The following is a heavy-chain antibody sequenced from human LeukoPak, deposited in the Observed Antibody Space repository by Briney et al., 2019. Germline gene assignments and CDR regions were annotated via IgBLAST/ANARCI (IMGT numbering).Heavy chain of an antibody. CDR1: GFTFSSYS. J-gene: IGHJ6*03. V-gene: IGHV3-21*01. CDR3: ARDKGSSQYYYYYMDV. CDR2: ISSSSSYI. D-gene: IGHD6-13*01. Sequence: GSLRLSCAASGFTFSSYSMNWVRQAPGKGLEWVSSISSSSSYIYYADSVKGRFTISRDNAKNSLYLQMNSLRAEDTAVYYCARDKGSSQYYYYYMDVWGKGTTVTVSS.